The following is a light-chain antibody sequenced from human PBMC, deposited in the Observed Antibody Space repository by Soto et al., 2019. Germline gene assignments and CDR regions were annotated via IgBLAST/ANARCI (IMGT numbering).Light chain of an antibody. CDR2: GAS. Sequence: DIVMTQSPATLSVSPGDRATLSCRASQSVSSNLAWYQQKPGQPPRLLIYGASTRATGIPARFSGSGSGTEFILTISSLQSEDFAVYYCQQYNNWPRTFGQGTKVDI. CDR3: QQYNNWPRT. CDR1: QSVSSN. J-gene: IGKJ1*01. V-gene: IGKV3-15*01.